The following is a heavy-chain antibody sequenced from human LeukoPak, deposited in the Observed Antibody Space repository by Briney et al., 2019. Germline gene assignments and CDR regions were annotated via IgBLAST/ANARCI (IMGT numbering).Heavy chain of an antibody. CDR1: GYTFTISG. V-gene: IGHV1-18*01. CDR3: ARDKGSGRSPKYYFEY. Sequence: ASVSVCCKPAGYTFTISGISLLRQGPGQGLERMGWISASTGNTNYEQKLQVRGRMTTDRSTSTAYMELMSLRSDDTAVYYCARDKGSGRSPKYYFEYWGQGTLVTVSS. CDR2: ISASTGNT. D-gene: IGHD6-19*01. J-gene: IGHJ4*02.